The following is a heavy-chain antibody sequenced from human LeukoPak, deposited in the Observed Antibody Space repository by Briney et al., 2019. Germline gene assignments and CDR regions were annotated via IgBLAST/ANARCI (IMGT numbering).Heavy chain of an antibody. J-gene: IGHJ6*02. Sequence: ASVKVSCKASGYTFTSYGISWVRQAPGQGLEWMGWISAYNGNTNYAQKLQGRVTMTTDTSTSTAYMELRSLRSDDTAVYYCAREPKYSSGWYSSFGYYYGMDVWGQGTTVTVSS. CDR3: AREPKYSSGWYSSFGYYYGMDV. D-gene: IGHD6-19*01. CDR1: GYTFTSYG. V-gene: IGHV1-18*01. CDR2: ISAYNGNT.